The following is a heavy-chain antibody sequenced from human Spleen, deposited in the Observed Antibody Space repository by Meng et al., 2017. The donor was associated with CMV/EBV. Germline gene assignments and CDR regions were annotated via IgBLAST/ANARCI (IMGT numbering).Heavy chain of an antibody. D-gene: IGHD5-12*01. CDR1: GFTFSSYG. CDR3: AKSRNGYGGEDY. J-gene: IGHJ4*02. Sequence: GESLKISCAASGFTFSSYGMHWVRQAPGKGLEWVAVIWYDGSNKYYADSVKGRFTISRDNSNNTLYLQMNSLRAEDTAIYYCAKSRNGYGGEDYWGQGMLVTVSS. V-gene: IGHV3-33*06. CDR2: IWYDGSNK.